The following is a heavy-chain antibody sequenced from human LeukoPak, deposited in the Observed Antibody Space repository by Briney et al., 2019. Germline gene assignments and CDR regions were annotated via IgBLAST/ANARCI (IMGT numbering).Heavy chain of an antibody. CDR1: GGSISSSSYY. CDR3: ARHGEYSYGYLLFDY. V-gene: IGHV4-39*01. D-gene: IGHD5-18*01. CDR2: IYYSGST. J-gene: IGHJ4*02. Sequence: SETLSLTCTASGGSISSSSYYWGWIRQPPGKGLEWIGSIYYSGSTYYNPSLKSRVTISVDTSKNQFSLKLSSVTAADTAVYYCARHGEYSYGYLLFDYWGQGTLVTVSS.